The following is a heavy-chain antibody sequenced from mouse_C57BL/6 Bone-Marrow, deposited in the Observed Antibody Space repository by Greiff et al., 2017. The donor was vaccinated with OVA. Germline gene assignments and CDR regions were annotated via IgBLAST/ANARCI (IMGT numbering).Heavy chain of an antibody. V-gene: IGHV1-63*01. Sequence: QVQLQQSGAELVRPGTSVKMSCKASGYTFTNYWIGWAKQRPGHGLEWIGDIYPGGGYTNYNEKFKGKATLTADKSSSTAYMQFSSLTSEDSAIYYCARSGGHGYMRGNYAMDYWGQGTSVTVSS. D-gene: IGHD2-2*01. CDR1: GYTFTNYW. CDR3: ARSGGHGYMRGNYAMDY. J-gene: IGHJ4*01. CDR2: IYPGGGYT.